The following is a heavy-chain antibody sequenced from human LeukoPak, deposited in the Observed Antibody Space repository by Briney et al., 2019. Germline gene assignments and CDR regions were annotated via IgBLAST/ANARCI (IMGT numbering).Heavy chain of an antibody. V-gene: IGHV4-39*07. CDR2: IYYSGST. CDR3: ARGRTPYCSSTSCNKFDP. CDR1: GGSISSSSYY. J-gene: IGHJ5*02. D-gene: IGHD2-2*02. Sequence: SETLSLTCTVSGGSISSSSYYWGWIRQPPGKGLEWIGSIYYSGSTNYNPSLKSRVTISVDTSKNQFSLKLSSVTAADTAVYYCARGRTPYCSSTSCNKFDPWGQGTLVTVSS.